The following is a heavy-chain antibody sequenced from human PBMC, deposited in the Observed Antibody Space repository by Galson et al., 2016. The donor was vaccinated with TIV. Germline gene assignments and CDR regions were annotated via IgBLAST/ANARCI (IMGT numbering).Heavy chain of an antibody. J-gene: IGHJ4*02. CDR3: ARTAYWSGYEDF. CDR1: GGSISHYY. D-gene: IGHD3-3*01. V-gene: IGHV4-59*01. Sequence: SETLSLTCTVSGGSISHYYWSWIRQAPGKGLDRIGYIYYTGTTHYSPSLNSRVTISVDMSKNQFSLHLNSVTAADTAVYYCARTAYWSGYEDFWGQGTLVTVSS. CDR2: IYYTGTT.